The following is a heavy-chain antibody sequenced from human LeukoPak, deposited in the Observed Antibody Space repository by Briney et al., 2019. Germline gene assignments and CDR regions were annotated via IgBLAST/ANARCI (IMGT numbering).Heavy chain of an antibody. CDR1: GFTFSSYE. CDR3: ARDATFDP. CDR2: ISSSGSSI. V-gene: IGHV3-48*03. J-gene: IGHJ5*02. Sequence: GGPLRLSCAASGFTFSSYEMNWVRQAPGKGLEWVSYISSSGSSIYYADSVKGRFTISRDNAKNSLYLRMNSLRAEDTAVYYCARDATFDPWGQGTLVTVSS. D-gene: IGHD2-15*01.